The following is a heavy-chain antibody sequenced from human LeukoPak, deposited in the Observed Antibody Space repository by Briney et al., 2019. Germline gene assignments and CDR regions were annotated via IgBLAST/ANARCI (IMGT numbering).Heavy chain of an antibody. CDR3: ARDLGIRSGWHYFDY. CDR1: EYTFTGNY. Sequence: ASVKVSCKASEYTFTGNYIHWVRQAPGQGLEWMGWINPNSGGTNYAQKFQGRVTMTRDTSISTAYMELSRLRSDDTAVYYCARDLGIRSGWHYFDYWGQGTLVTVSS. V-gene: IGHV1-2*02. D-gene: IGHD6-19*01. CDR2: INPNSGGT. J-gene: IGHJ4*02.